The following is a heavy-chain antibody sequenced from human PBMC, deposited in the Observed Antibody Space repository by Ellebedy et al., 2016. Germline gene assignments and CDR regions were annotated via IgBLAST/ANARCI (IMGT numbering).Heavy chain of an antibody. V-gene: IGHV4-39*07. J-gene: IGHJ3*02. CDR3: ARVKRNCGGDCFPFDI. D-gene: IGHD2-21*02. CDR2: IRYDGHT. Sequence: SETLSLTCTVSGDSVTTRSHYWGWIRQPPGKGLEWIASIRYDGHTYNNLSLKSRVTISLDPSKNQVSLRLSSVTAADTAVYYCARVKRNCGGDCFPFDIWGQGTMVSVSS. CDR1: GDSVTTRSHY.